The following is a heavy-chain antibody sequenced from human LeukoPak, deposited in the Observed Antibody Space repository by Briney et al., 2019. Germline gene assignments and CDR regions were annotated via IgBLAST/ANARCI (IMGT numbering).Heavy chain of an antibody. V-gene: IGHV4-30-2*01. D-gene: IGHD3-10*01. CDR1: GGSISSGGYS. CDR3: ARGSVRGVTGWFDP. Sequence: SQTLSLTCAVSGGSISSGGYSWSWIRQPPGKGLEWIGYIYHSGSTYYNPSLKSRVTISVDRSKNQFSLKLSSVTAADTAVYYCARGSVRGVTGWFDPWGQGTLVTVSS. CDR2: IYHSGST. J-gene: IGHJ5*02.